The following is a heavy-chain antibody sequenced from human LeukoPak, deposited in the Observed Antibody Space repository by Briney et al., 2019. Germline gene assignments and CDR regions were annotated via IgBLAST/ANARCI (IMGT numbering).Heavy chain of an antibody. Sequence: GRSLRLSCAASGFTFSSYWMHWVRQAPGKGLVWVSRINSDGSSTSYADSVKGRFTISRDNAKNALYLQMNSLRAEDTAVYYCARKKATDYYYYYYGMDVWGQGTTVTVSS. CDR1: GFTFSSYW. CDR2: INSDGSST. J-gene: IGHJ6*02. D-gene: IGHD5-24*01. CDR3: ARKKATDYYYYYYGMDV. V-gene: IGHV3-74*01.